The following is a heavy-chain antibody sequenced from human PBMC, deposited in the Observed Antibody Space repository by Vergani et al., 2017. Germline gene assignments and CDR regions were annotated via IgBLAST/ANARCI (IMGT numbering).Heavy chain of an antibody. CDR3: ATKSCGTPGCQIGYFRE. Sequence: QVHLVESGGGVVQPGRSLRPSWVVSGFTSSYYGRHWFGQAPGKGLEGVAVISYDGTQKYYADSVKGRFTISRDNSKSTLYLQMNSLRTEDTAVYYCATKSCGTPGCQIGYFREWGQGTLVTVSS. J-gene: IGHJ1*01. CDR1: GFTSSYYG. D-gene: IGHD1-1*01. CDR2: ISYDGTQK. V-gene: IGHV3-30*03.